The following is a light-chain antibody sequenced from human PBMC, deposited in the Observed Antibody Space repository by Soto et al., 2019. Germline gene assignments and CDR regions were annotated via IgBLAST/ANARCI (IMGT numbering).Light chain of an antibody. V-gene: IGLV2-14*01. Sequence: LTQPASVSGSPGQSITIACTGTNRDVGSYNLVSWYQQRPGEAPKLIISEVRNRPSGISYRFTGSKSGNTASLTISGLQAEDEADYYCSSYTTTSTLVFGGGTKLTVL. CDR2: EVR. CDR3: SSYTTTSTLV. CDR1: NRDVGSYNL. J-gene: IGLJ3*02.